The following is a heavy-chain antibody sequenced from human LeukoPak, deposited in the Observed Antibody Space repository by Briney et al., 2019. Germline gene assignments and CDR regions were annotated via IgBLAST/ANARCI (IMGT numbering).Heavy chain of an antibody. CDR1: GFTFSSYA. CDR3: AKAGDYYGSGRFDY. D-gene: IGHD3-10*01. J-gene: IGHJ4*02. Sequence: PGGSLRLSCAASGFTFSSYAMSWVRQAPRKGLEWVSAISGSGGSTYYADSVKGRFTISRDNSKNTLYLQMNSLRAEDTAVYYCAKAGDYYGSGRFDYWGQGTLVTVSS. V-gene: IGHV3-23*01. CDR2: ISGSGGST.